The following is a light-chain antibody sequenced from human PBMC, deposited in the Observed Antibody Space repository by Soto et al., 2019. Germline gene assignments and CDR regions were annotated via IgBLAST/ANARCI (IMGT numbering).Light chain of an antibody. V-gene: IGKV3-15*01. CDR3: QQYHDWPWT. CDR1: ESVSNN. J-gene: IGKJ1*01. CDR2: GAS. Sequence: ELVMTQSPATLSVSPGERATLSCRASESVSNNLAWYQQKPGQAPRLLIYGASTRATGIPARFSGSGSGTEFTLTVSTLQSEDFAVYHCQQYHDWPWTFGQGTRVEHK.